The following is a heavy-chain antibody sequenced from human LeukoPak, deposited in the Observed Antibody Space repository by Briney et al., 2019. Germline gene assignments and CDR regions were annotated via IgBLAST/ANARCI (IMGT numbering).Heavy chain of an antibody. CDR1: GFTFSDNY. D-gene: IGHD2/OR15-2a*01. Sequence: PGGSLRLSCAASGFTFSDNYMSWIRQAPGKGLEWVSYISSSGNTTYNADSVKGRFSITRDNAKNSLYLQMDGLTVDDTAVYFCARAQGDRYLLSHYYYYMDVWGKGTTVTISS. CDR3: ARAQGDRYLLSHYYYYMDV. J-gene: IGHJ6*03. CDR2: ISSSGNTT. V-gene: IGHV3-11*04.